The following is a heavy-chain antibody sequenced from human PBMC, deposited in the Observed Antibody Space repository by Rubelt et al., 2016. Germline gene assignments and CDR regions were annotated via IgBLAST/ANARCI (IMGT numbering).Heavy chain of an antibody. CDR2: INHSGST. CDR3: ARTCSSTSCYRKAEYFQH. J-gene: IGHJ1*01. V-gene: IGHV4-39*07. CDR1: GGSISSSSYY. Sequence: QLQLQESGPGLVKPSETLPLTCTVSGGSISSSSYYWGWIRQPPGKGLEWIGEINHSGSTNYNPSLKGRVTISVDTAKNQFCLKLSSVTAADTAVYYCARTCSSTSCYRKAEYFQHWGQGTLVTVSS. D-gene: IGHD2-2*02.